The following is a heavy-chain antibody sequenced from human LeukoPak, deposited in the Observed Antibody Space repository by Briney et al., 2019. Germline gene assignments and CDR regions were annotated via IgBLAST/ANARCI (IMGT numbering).Heavy chain of an antibody. CDR3: ARNSGCYGRAFDI. Sequence: SETLSLTCTVSGGSISSSSYYWGWIRQPPGKGLEWIGSIYYSGSTYYNPSLKSRVTISVDTSKNQFSLKLSSVTAADTAVYYCARNSGCYGRAFDIWGQGTMVTVSS. V-gene: IGHV4-39*07. J-gene: IGHJ3*02. D-gene: IGHD1-26*01. CDR1: GGSISSSSYY. CDR2: IYYSGST.